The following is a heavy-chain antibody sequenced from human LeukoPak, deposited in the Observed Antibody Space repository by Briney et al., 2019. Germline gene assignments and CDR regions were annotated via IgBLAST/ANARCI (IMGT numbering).Heavy chain of an antibody. J-gene: IGHJ4*02. Sequence: ASVKVSCKASGYTFTGYYIHWVRQTPGQGLEWMGWINPNSGGTNYAQNCQGRVTITRDTSISTAYMEVTGLRSDDTAVYYCARGIGDYWGQGNLVTVSS. CDR3: ARGIGDY. CDR2: INPNSGGT. D-gene: IGHD2-15*01. V-gene: IGHV1-2*02. CDR1: GYTFTGYY.